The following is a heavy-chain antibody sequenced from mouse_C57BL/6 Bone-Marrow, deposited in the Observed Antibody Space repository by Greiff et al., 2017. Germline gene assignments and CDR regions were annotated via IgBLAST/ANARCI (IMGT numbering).Heavy chain of an antibody. CDR2: INPNNGGT. CDR1: GYTFTDYY. CDR3: ARDDGYPLAVDY. V-gene: IGHV1-26*01. J-gene: IGHJ4*01. D-gene: IGHD2-3*01. Sequence: VQLQQSGPELVKPGASVKISCKASGYTFTDYYMNWVKQSHGKSLEWIGDINPNNGGTSYNQKFKGKATLTVDKSSSTAYMELRSLTSEAAAGEYCARDDGYPLAVDYWGQGPSVTVSA.